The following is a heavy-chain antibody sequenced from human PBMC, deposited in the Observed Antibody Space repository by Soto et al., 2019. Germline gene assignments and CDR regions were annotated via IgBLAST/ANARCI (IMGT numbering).Heavy chain of an antibody. Sequence: QVQLVESGGGVVQPGRSLRLSCAASGFTFSSYGMHWVRQAPGKGLEWVAVISYDGSNKYYADSVKGRFTISRDNSKNTLYLQMRGLGAGDTAVYYCAKDDLRYCSSTSCYSDNWFDPWGQGALVTVSS. D-gene: IGHD2-2*01. CDR3: AKDDLRYCSSTSCYSDNWFDP. V-gene: IGHV3-30*18. CDR2: ISYDGSNK. CDR1: GFTFSSYG. J-gene: IGHJ5*02.